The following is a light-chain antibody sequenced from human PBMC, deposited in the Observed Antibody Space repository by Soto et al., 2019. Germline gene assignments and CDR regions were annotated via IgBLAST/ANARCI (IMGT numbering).Light chain of an antibody. CDR1: QSVNSN. CDR2: GAS. Sequence: EIVMTQSPATLSVSPGERATLSCRASQSVNSNLAWYQQKPCQAPRLLIYGASTRATGIPARFSGSGSGTEFTVTIGSLQSEDFAVYFCQQDNNWPLTFGGGTKVEIK. V-gene: IGKV3-15*01. J-gene: IGKJ4*01. CDR3: QQDNNWPLT.